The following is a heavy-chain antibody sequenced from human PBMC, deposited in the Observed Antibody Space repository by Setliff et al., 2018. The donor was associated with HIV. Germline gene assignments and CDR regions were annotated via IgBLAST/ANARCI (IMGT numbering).Heavy chain of an antibody. CDR3: ARSYCVGSNCRYGLYYFDF. J-gene: IGHJ4*02. V-gene: IGHV4-4*07. CDR1: GGSITNFY. Sequence: SETLSLTCTVSGGSITNFYWHWIRQTAGMRLEWIGRVHSNGDPNYSPSLKSRVTMSVDTSQSHVSLKLTSVTAADTAVYFCARSYCVGSNCRYGLYYFDFWGQGALVTVSS. CDR2: VHSNGDP. D-gene: IGHD2-15*01.